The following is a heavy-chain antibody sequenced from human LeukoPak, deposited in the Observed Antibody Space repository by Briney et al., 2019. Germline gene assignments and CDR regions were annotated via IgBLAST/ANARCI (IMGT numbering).Heavy chain of an antibody. CDR1: GYTFTNYG. CDR2: ISAYNGNT. CDR3: ARAAYCGGDCSKYFQH. Sequence: GASVKVSCKASGYTFTNYGISWVRQAPGQGLAWMGWISAYNGNTNYAQKLQGRVTMTTDTSTSTAYMELRSLRSDDTAVYYCARAAYCGGDCSKYFQHWGQGTLVTVSS. D-gene: IGHD2-21*02. V-gene: IGHV1-18*01. J-gene: IGHJ1*01.